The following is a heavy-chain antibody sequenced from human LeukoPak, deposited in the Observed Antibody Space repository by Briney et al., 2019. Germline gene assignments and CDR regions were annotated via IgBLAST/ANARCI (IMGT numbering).Heavy chain of an antibody. CDR3: ARDPRDGYAFDY. J-gene: IGHJ4*02. Sequence: PSETLSLTCAVYGGSFSGYYWSWIRQPPGKGLEWIGEINHSGSTNYNPSLKSRVTISVDTSKNQFSLKLSSVTAADTAVYYCARDPRDGYAFDYWGQGTLVTVSS. CDR2: INHSGST. D-gene: IGHD5-24*01. CDR1: GGSFSGYY. V-gene: IGHV4-34*01.